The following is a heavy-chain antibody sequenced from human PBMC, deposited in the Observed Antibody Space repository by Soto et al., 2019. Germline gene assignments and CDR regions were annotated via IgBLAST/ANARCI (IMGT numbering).Heavy chain of an antibody. CDR2: INPNSDAT. CDR1: GHTFTGYY. CDR3: TRDGQRTKFDY. V-gene: IGHV1-2*02. J-gene: IGHJ4*02. Sequence: GASVKVSCKASGHTFTGYYIHWVRQAPGQGLEWMGWINPNSDATNYAQKFQGRVTMTRDTSINTAYLELSSLRSDDTAVYYCTRDGQRTKFDYWGQGTLVTVS.